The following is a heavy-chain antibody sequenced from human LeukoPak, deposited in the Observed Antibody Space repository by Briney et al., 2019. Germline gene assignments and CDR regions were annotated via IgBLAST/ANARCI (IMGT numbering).Heavy chain of an antibody. V-gene: IGHV4-59*01. Sequence: PSETLSLTCAVYGGSFSGYYWSWIRQPPGKGLEWIGYIYYSGSTNYNPSLKSRVTISVDTSKNQFSLKLSSVTAADTAVYYCARDGARAYYDFWSGYYTGNWFDPWGQGTLVTVSS. CDR1: GGSFSGYY. D-gene: IGHD3-3*01. J-gene: IGHJ5*02. CDR2: IYYSGST. CDR3: ARDGARAYYDFWSGYYTGNWFDP.